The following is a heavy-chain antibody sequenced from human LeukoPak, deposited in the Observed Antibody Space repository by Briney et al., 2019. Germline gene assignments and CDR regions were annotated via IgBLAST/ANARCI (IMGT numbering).Heavy chain of an antibody. CDR3: ARDSNSSMEWLFHRRYYYYYMDV. CDR1: GYTFTSYA. V-gene: IGHV7-4-1*02. Sequence: GASVKVSCKASGYTFTSYAMNWVRQAPGQGLEWMGWINTNTGNPTYAQGFTGRFVFSLDTSVSTAYLQISSLKAEGTAVYYCARDSNSSMEWLFHRRYYYYYMDVWGKGTTVTVSS. D-gene: IGHD3-3*01. J-gene: IGHJ6*03. CDR2: INTNTGNP.